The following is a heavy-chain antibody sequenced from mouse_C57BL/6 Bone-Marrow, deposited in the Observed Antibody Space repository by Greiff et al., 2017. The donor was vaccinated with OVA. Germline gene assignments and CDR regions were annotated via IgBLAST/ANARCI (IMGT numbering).Heavy chain of an antibody. Sequence: QVQLQQPGAELVRPGSSVKLSCKASGYTFTSYWMHWVKQRPIQGLEWIGNIDPSDSETHYNQKFKDKATLTVHKSSSTAYMQLSSLTSEDSAVYYCASSYYGPFDYWGQGTTLTVSS. CDR3: ASSYYGPFDY. CDR2: IDPSDSET. D-gene: IGHD1-1*02. V-gene: IGHV1-52*01. CDR1: GYTFTSYW. J-gene: IGHJ2*01.